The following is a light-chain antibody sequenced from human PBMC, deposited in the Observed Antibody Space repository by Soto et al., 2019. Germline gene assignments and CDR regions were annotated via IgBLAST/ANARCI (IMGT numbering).Light chain of an antibody. CDR2: DAS. Sequence: DIPLTQSPSFLSASVGDRVTITCRASQAISSSLAWYQHNPGKAPKLLIYDASTLQNGVPSSFGGSGSGTEFTIIISSLPPEDFATYYCQHLNDFRYTFGQGTKVEIK. J-gene: IGKJ2*01. CDR3: QHLNDFRYT. CDR1: QAISSS. V-gene: IGKV1-9*01.